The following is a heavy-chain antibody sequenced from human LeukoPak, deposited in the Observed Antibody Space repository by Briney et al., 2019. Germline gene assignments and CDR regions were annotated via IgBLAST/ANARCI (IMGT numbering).Heavy chain of an antibody. V-gene: IGHV4-61*08. CDR3: ARGSESYDFWSGYYSY. D-gene: IGHD3-3*01. CDR2: IYYSGST. CDR1: GGSISSGGYY. J-gene: IGHJ4*02. Sequence: PSETLSLTCTVSGGSISSGGYYWSWIRQHPGKGLEWIGYIYYSGSTNYDPSLKSRVTISVDTSKNQFSLKLSSVTAADTAVYYCARGSESYDFWSGYYSYWGQGTLVTVSS.